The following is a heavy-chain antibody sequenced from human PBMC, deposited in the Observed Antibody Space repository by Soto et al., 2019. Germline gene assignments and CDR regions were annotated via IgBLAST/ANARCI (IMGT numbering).Heavy chain of an antibody. D-gene: IGHD3-22*01. Sequence: QVQLQESGPGLVKPSQTLSLTCTVSGGSISSGGYYWSWIRQHPGKGLEWIGYIYYSGSTYYNPSLKSRVTISVDTSKNQFSLKLSSVTAADTAVYYCARDGTSYYYDSSGNYPSPYFDYWGQGTLVTVSS. CDR3: ARDGTSYYYDSSGNYPSPYFDY. CDR2: IYYSGST. CDR1: GGSISSGGYY. J-gene: IGHJ4*02. V-gene: IGHV4-31*03.